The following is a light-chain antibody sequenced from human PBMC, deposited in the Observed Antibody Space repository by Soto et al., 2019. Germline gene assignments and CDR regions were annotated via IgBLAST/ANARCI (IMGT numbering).Light chain of an antibody. CDR2: KAS. V-gene: IGKV1-5*03. Sequence: DIQMTQSPSTLSASVGDIVTINFRASQSIIIWLALYQQKPGKAPKILIYKASSLESGVPSRFSGSGSGTEFTLTISSLQPDDFATYYCQQYSTYTPRTFGQGTKVDI. CDR3: QQYSTYTPRT. J-gene: IGKJ1*01. CDR1: QSIIIW.